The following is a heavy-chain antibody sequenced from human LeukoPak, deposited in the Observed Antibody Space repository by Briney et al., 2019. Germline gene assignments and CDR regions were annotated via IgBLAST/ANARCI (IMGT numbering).Heavy chain of an antibody. J-gene: IGHJ3*02. D-gene: IGHD3-9*01. V-gene: IGHV1-46*01. CDR3: ARPRYTNSQDAFDI. Sequence: GASVKVSCKASGYTFTTYLLHWVRQAPGQGLEWMGIIDPSSGGSTSAQKFQVRVTMTRDMSTSTVYMELSSLTSEDTAVYYCARPRYTNSQDAFDIWGQGTMVTVSS. CDR1: GYTFTTYL. CDR2: IDPSSGGS.